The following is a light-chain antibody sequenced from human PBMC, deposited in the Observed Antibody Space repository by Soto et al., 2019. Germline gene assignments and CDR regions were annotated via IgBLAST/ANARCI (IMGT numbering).Light chain of an antibody. CDR3: CSYAGSSPHVV. CDR2: EGS. Sequence: QSALTQPASASGSPGQSITISCTATSSNVGSYNLVSWYQQHPGKAPKLMIYEGSKRPSGVSNRFSGSKSGNTASLTISGLQAEDEADYYCCSYAGSSPHVVFGGGTKLTVL. V-gene: IGLV2-23*01. J-gene: IGLJ2*01. CDR1: SSNVGSYNL.